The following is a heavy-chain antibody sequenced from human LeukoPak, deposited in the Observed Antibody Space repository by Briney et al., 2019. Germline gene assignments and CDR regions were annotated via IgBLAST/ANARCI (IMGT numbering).Heavy chain of an antibody. D-gene: IGHD1-14*01. Sequence: GGSLRLSCAASGFTFSSYWMNWARQAPGKGLEWVASINHNGNVNYYVDSVKGRFTISRDNAKNSLYLQMSNLRAEDTAVYYCARDGAPGSPQPFDYWGQGTLVTASS. J-gene: IGHJ4*02. CDR2: INHNGNVN. V-gene: IGHV3-7*03. CDR3: ARDGAPGSPQPFDY. CDR1: GFTFSSYW.